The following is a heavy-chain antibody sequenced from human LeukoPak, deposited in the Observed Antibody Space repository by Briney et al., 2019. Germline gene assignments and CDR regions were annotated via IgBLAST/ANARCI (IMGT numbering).Heavy chain of an antibody. Sequence: SQTLSLTCTVSGGSISSGDYYWSWIRQPPGKGLEWIGYIYYSGSTYYNPSLKSRVTISLDTSKNQFSLKLSSVTAADTAVYCCARGGERIQGMDVWGQGTTVTVPS. V-gene: IGHV4-30-4*01. CDR3: ARGGERIQGMDV. CDR2: IYYSGST. J-gene: IGHJ6*02. CDR1: GGSISSGDYY. D-gene: IGHD5-18*01.